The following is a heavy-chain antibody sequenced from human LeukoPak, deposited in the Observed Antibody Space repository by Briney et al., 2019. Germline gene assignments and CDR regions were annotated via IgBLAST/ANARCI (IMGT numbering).Heavy chain of an antibody. D-gene: IGHD3-3*01. CDR1: GFAFSNFA. CDR2: MSGSGYYT. CDR3: AKMEGQRLYDYCMDV. J-gene: IGHJ6*03. V-gene: IGHV3-23*01. Sequence: GGSLRLSCAASGFAFSNFAMSWVRQAPGKGLEWVSAMSGSGYYTYYVESVKGRFTISRDNSKNTLYLHMNSLRADDTAVYYCAKMEGQRLYDYCMDVWGRGTTVSVSS.